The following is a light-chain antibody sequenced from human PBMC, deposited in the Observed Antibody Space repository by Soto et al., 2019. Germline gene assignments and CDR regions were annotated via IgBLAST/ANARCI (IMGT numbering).Light chain of an antibody. Sequence: EVVLTQSPGTLSLSPGERASLSCRASQSVDSSYLAWYQQKPGQPPRVLIYGASIRATGIPDRFSGSGSGTDFTLTISRLETEDFAVYYCQQYGRSQGTFGQGSKVEVK. J-gene: IGKJ1*01. CDR1: QSVDSSY. V-gene: IGKV3-20*01. CDR2: GAS. CDR3: QQYGRSQGT.